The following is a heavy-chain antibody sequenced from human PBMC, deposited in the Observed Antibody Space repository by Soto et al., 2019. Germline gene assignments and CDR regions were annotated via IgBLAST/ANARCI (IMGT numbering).Heavy chain of an antibody. Sequence: ASVKVSCKVSGYTLTELSMHWVRQAPGKGLEWMGGFDPEDGETIYAQKFQGRVTMTEDTSASTAYMELSSLRSEDTAVYYCARGERYYYDSSGYFGFDYWGQGTLVTVSS. V-gene: IGHV1-24*01. J-gene: IGHJ4*02. CDR2: FDPEDGET. CDR1: GYTLTELS. CDR3: ARGERYYYDSSGYFGFDY. D-gene: IGHD3-22*01.